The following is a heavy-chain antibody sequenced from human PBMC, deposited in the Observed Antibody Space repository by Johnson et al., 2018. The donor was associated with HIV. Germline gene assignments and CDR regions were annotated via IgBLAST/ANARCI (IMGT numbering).Heavy chain of an antibody. V-gene: IGHV3-30*18. CDR3: AKPMGGDDSFDI. D-gene: IGHD3-16*01. CDR1: GLTFSGSG. Sequence: VQLVESGGGMVQPGGSLRLSCAASGLTFSGSGMHWVRQAPGKGLEWVAVISYDGNNTYYAYSVKGRFTISRDNSKNTLYLQMNSLRAEDTAVYYCAKPMGGDDSFDIWGQGTTVTVSS. CDR2: ISYDGNNT. J-gene: IGHJ3*02.